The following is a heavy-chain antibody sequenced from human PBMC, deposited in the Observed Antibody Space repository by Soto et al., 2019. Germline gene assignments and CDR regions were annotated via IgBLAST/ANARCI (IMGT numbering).Heavy chain of an antibody. CDR2: IWYDGSNK. J-gene: IGHJ4*02. Sequence: QVQLVESGGGVVQPGRSLRLSCAASGFTFSSYGMHWVRQAPGKGLEWVAVIWYDGSNKYYADSVKGRFTISRDNSKNTLYLQMNSLRAEDTAVYYCAKADYYDSSGYYSFYFDYWGQGTLVTVSS. CDR3: AKADYYDSSGYYSFYFDY. D-gene: IGHD3-22*01. V-gene: IGHV3-33*06. CDR1: GFTFSSYG.